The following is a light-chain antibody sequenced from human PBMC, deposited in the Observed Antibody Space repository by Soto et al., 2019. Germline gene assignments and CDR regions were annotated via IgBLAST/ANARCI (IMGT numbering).Light chain of an antibody. V-gene: IGLV2-23*02. J-gene: IGLJ1*01. Sequence: SVLTQPASVSVSPGQSITISCTGTSSDVGSYNLVSWYQQHPGKAPKLMIYEVSKRPSGVSNRFSGSKSGNTASLTISGLQAEDEADYYCCSYAGSSTFLYVFGTGTKSPS. CDR3: CSYAGSSTFLYV. CDR2: EVS. CDR1: SSDVGSYNL.